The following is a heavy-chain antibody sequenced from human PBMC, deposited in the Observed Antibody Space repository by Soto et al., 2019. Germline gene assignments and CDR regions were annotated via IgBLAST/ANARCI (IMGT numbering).Heavy chain of an antibody. CDR3: AGDYGDARDR. D-gene: IGHD4-17*01. Sequence: QVHLVQSGAEVKKPGASVKVSCKTSGYTFSNFGISWVRQAPGQGFEWLGWISGYNGNSKYAQKFQDRVTMTTDTSTSTGYLELRRLNSDDSAVYYCAGDYGDARDRWGQGTLVTVSS. CDR1: GYTFSNFG. CDR2: ISGYNGNS. V-gene: IGHV1-18*01. J-gene: IGHJ5*02.